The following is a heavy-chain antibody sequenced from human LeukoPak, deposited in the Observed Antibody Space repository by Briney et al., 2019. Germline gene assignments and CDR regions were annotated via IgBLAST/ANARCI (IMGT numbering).Heavy chain of an antibody. CDR1: GYTFTNNF. Sequence: ASVKVSCKASGYTFTNNFMHWVRQAPGQGLEWIGIINPSGDNTWYAQNFPCRVTMTRDMATSKDYLEVGSLRSEDTAVYYCARDNSLRDTAWWFDPWGQGTLVTVSS. CDR3: ARDNSLRDTAWWFDP. V-gene: IGHV1-46*01. CDR2: INPSGDNT. J-gene: IGHJ5*02. D-gene: IGHD5-24*01.